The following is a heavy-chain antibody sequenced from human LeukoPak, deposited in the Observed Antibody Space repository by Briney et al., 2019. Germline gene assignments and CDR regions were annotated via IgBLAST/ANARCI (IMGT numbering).Heavy chain of an antibody. D-gene: IGHD1-26*01. CDR3: ASTSGSYPY. J-gene: IGHJ4*02. Sequence: GGSLRLSCAASGFTFSSYAMSWVRQAPGKGLEWVSVIYSGGSTYYTDSVKGRFTISRDNSKNTLYLQMTSLRADDTAVYYCASTSGSYPYWGQGTLVTVSS. CDR1: GFTFSSYA. CDR2: IYSGGST. V-gene: IGHV3-66*01.